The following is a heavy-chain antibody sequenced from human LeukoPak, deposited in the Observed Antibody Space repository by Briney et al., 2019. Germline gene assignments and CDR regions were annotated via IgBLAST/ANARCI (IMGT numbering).Heavy chain of an antibody. CDR3: ARGRGSGHKENWFDP. V-gene: IGHV1-8*01. Sequence: ASVKVSCKASGYTFTTYDINWVRQATGQGLEWMGWMNPNSGNTGYTQKFQGRVTMTRNTSISTAYMEMSSMRSEDTAVYYCARGRGSGHKENWFDPCGQGTLVTVFS. CDR2: MNPNSGNT. CDR1: GYTFTTYD. D-gene: IGHD3-16*01. J-gene: IGHJ5*02.